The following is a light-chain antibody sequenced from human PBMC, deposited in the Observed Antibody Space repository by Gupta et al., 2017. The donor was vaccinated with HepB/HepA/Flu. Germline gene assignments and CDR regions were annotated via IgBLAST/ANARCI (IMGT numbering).Light chain of an antibody. CDR3: GAWDSSLSVGV. Sequence: QSVLTPPPSVSAAPGQGVTISFSCSHSHIGSNYVYWYQHHPGTAPKLLINENNKRPSGIPDRFSGSKSGTSATLGITGRQTGDEAHYYCGAWDSSLSVGVFGGGTQLSVL. J-gene: IGLJ3*02. CDR1: HSHIGSNY. V-gene: IGLV1-51*02. CDR2: ENN.